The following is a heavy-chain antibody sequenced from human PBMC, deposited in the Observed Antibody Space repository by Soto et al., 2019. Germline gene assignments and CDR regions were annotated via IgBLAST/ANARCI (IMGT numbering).Heavy chain of an antibody. Sequence: QVQLVESGGGVVQPGRSLRLSCAASGFTFSSYGMHWVRQAPGKGLEWVAVISYDGSNKYYADSVKGRFTISRDNSKNTLYMQMNSLRAEDTAVYYCAKETYSGPLDYWGRGTLFTVSS. J-gene: IGHJ4*02. CDR2: ISYDGSNK. CDR1: GFTFSSYG. D-gene: IGHD2-15*01. CDR3: AKETYSGPLDY. V-gene: IGHV3-30*18.